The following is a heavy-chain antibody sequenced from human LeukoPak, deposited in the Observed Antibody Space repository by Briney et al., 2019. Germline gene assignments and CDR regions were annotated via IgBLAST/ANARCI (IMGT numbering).Heavy chain of an antibody. CDR1: GGSISSYY. CDR3: ARGTYDSSGYYYAY. D-gene: IGHD3-22*01. Sequence: SETLSLTCTVSGGSISSYYWSWIRQPPGKGLEWIGYIYYSGSTNYNPSLKSRVTISVDTSKNQFSLKLSSVTAADTAVYYCARGTYDSSGYYYAYWGQGTLVTVSS. V-gene: IGHV4-59*01. J-gene: IGHJ4*02. CDR2: IYYSGST.